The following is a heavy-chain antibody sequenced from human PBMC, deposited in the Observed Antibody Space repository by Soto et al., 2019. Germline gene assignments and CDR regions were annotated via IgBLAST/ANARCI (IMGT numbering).Heavy chain of an antibody. D-gene: IGHD2-2*01. CDR3: ARDSRDCSSTSCYFDWFDP. Sequence: SETLSLTCTVSGGSISSYYWSWIRQPPGKGLEWIGYIYYSGSTNYNPSLKSRVTISVDTSKNQFSLKLSSVTAADTAVYYCARDSRDCSSTSCYFDWFDPWGQGTLVTVSS. CDR2: IYYSGST. CDR1: GGSISSYY. J-gene: IGHJ5*02. V-gene: IGHV4-59*01.